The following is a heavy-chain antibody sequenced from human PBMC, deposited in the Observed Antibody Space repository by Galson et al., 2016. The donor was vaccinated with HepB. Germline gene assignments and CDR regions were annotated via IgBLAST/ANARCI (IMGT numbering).Heavy chain of an antibody. CDR1: GFTVSSNY. CDR2: IYRGDST. J-gene: IGHJ6*02. V-gene: IGHV3-53*01. D-gene: IGHD3-9*01. Sequence: SLRLSCAASGFTVSSNYMSWVRQAPGKGLEWVSVIYRGDSTYYADSVKGRFTISRDNSKNTLYLQMNSLRAEDTAVYYCASLPYDILTGYGHFYYGVDIWGQGTTVTVSS. CDR3: ASLPYDILTGYGHFYYGVDI.